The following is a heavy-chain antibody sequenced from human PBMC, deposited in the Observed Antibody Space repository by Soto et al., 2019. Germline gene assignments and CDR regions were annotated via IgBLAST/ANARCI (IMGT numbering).Heavy chain of an antibody. D-gene: IGHD3-10*01. V-gene: IGHV3-21*01. CDR3: AIDRVRGALPQCGMDV. Sequence: EVQLVESGGGLVKPGGSLTLSCAASGFTFSSYSMNWARQAPGTGLEWVSSIRGGDNNKYYAASVKGRFTISRDNAKNSLFLHLSGLTADDTAVYYCAIDRVRGALPQCGMDVWGQGTTVTVSS. J-gene: IGHJ6*02. CDR2: IRGGDNNK. CDR1: GFTFSSYS.